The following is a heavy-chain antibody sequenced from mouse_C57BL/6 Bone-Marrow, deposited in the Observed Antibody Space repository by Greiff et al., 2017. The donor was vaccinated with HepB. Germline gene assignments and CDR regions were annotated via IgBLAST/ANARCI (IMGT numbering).Heavy chain of an antibody. CDR2: IDPETGGT. Sequence: QVQLQQSGAELVRPGASVPLSCKASGYTFTDYEMHWVKQTPVPGLEWIGAIDPETGGTAYNQKFKGQAILTADKSSSTAYMELRSLTSEDSAVYYCTRMGYYCSSYDYWGQGTLVTVSA. CDR1: GYTFTDYE. CDR3: TRMGYYCSSYDY. V-gene: IGHV1-15*01. D-gene: IGHD1-1*01. J-gene: IGHJ3*01.